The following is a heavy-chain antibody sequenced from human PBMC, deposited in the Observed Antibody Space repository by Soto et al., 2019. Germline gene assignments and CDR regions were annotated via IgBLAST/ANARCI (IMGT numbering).Heavy chain of an antibody. J-gene: IGHJ4*02. V-gene: IGHV3-73*02. D-gene: IGHD3-16*01. CDR2: IRSKANSYAT. Sequence: EVQLVESGGGLVQPGGSLKLSCAASGFTFSGSAMHWVRQASGKGLEWVGRIRSKANSYATAYAASVKGRFTISRDDSKNTAYLQMNSLKTEDTAVYYCTRQVGGEEHYWGQGTLVTVSS. CDR1: GFTFSGSA. CDR3: TRQVGGEEHY.